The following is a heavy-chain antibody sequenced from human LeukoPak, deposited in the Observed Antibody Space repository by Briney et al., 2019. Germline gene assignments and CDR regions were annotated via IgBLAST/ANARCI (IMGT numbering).Heavy chain of an antibody. Sequence: ASVKVSCKASGYTFTSYGVSWVRQAPGQGLEGMGWISAYNGNTNYAQKLQGRGTMTTDTSTSTAHLALRSLRSDDAAVYYCARLGLWFGESWFDPWGQGALVTVSS. CDR1: GYTFTSYG. CDR2: ISAYNGNT. V-gene: IGHV1-18*01. CDR3: ARLGLWFGESWFDP. D-gene: IGHD3-10*01. J-gene: IGHJ5*02.